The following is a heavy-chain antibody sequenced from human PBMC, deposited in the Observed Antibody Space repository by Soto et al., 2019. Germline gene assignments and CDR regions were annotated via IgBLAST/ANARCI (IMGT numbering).Heavy chain of an antibody. J-gene: IGHJ4*02. CDR2: IGPESGAT. CDR3: GRGRSGQIVVFY. Sequence: QVQLVQSGAEVKKPGASVKVSCKTSGYTFTGHYIHWVRQAPQQGPEWMGEIGPESGATRYAQKSRGRVTMTMDTSITTVYMELKNLSPDDTAVYYCGRGRSGQIVVFYWGQGTPVTVSS. D-gene: IGHD1-26*01. CDR1: GYTFTGHY. V-gene: IGHV1-2*02.